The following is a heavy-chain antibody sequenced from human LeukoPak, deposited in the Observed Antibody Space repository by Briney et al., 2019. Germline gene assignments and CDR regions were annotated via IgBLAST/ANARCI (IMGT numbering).Heavy chain of an antibody. CDR3: ARGSIAGATRNYFDY. CDR2: IYPGDSDT. D-gene: IGHD1-26*01. V-gene: IGHV5-51*01. CDR1: GYRFTTYW. J-gene: IGHJ4*02. Sequence: GESLKISCQGSGYRFTTYWIGWVRQMPGKGLEWMGIIYPGDSDTRYSPSFQGQVTISADKSISTAYLQWSSLKASDTAMYYCARGSIAGATRNYFDYWGQGTLVTVSS.